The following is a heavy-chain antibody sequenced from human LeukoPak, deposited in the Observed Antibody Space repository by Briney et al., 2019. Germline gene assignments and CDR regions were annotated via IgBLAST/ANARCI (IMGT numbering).Heavy chain of an antibody. Sequence: PSETLSLTCTVSGYSISTGYYWGWIRQPPGKGLEWIGSIYHSGDTFYNPSLNSRVTISVDTSGNQFSLKLSSVTAADTAVYYCASGYCGGACQLGGVDMWGQGTMVTVSS. CDR2: IYHSGDT. D-gene: IGHD2-21*02. CDR1: GYSISTGYY. V-gene: IGHV4-38-2*02. J-gene: IGHJ3*02. CDR3: ASGYCGGACQLGGVDM.